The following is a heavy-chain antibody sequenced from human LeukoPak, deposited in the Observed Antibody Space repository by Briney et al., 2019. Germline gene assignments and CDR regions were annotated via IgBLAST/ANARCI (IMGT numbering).Heavy chain of an antibody. D-gene: IGHD2-21*02. CDR2: IKQDGSEK. CDR1: GFTFSSYW. J-gene: IGHJ4*02. Sequence: GGSLRLSCAASGFTFSSYWMTWVRQAPGKGLEWVANIKQDGSEKYYVDSVKGRFTISRDNAENSLYLQMNSLRAEDTAVYYCARDRVTVSPGSFDYWGQGTLVTVSS. CDR3: ARDRVTVSPGSFDY. V-gene: IGHV3-7*04.